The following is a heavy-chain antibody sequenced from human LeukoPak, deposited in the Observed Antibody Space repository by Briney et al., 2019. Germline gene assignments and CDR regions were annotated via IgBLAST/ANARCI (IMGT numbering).Heavy chain of an antibody. CDR2: IYTSGST. CDR3: ASDRGYDCDY. CDR1: GGSTSSGSYY. J-gene: IGHJ4*02. D-gene: IGHD5-12*01. V-gene: IGHV4-61*02. Sequence: SETLSLTCTVSGGSTSSGSYYWSWIRQPAGKGLEWIGRIYTSGSTNYNPSLKSRVTMSVDTSKNQFSLKLSSVTAADTAVYYCASDRGYDCDYWGQGTLVTVSS.